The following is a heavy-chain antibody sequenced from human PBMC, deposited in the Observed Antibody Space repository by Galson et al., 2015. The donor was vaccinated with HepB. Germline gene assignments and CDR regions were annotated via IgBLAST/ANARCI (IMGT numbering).Heavy chain of an antibody. CDR3: ARHPCGGFGDCAYYYYYYGMDV. CDR1: GGSISSSSYY. D-gene: IGHD3-10*01. J-gene: IGHJ6*02. V-gene: IGHV4-39*01. CDR2: IYYSGST. Sequence: SLTCTVSGGSISSSSYYWGWIRQPPGKGLEWIGSIYYSGSTYYNPSLKSRVTISVDTSKNQFSLKLSSVTAADTAVYYCARHPCGGFGDCAYYYYYYGMDVWGQGTTVTVSS.